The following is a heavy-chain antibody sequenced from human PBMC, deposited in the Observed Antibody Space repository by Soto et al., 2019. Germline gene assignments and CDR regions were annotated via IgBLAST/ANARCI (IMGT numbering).Heavy chain of an antibody. CDR3: TTDRGVMSPFDY. Sequence: EVRLVESGGGLVKPGGSLRLSCAGSGFIFRNAWMTWVRQAPGKGLEWLGRIKTKTDGGTTDYAAPVKGRFTISRDDSKNTLYLQINSLKTEDTALYYCTTDRGVMSPFDYWGQGTLVTVSS. D-gene: IGHD3-10*01. CDR2: IKTKTDGGTT. CDR1: GFIFRNAW. V-gene: IGHV3-15*01. J-gene: IGHJ4*02.